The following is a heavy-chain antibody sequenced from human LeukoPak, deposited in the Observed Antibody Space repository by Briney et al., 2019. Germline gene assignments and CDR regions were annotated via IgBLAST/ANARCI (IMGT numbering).Heavy chain of an antibody. J-gene: IGHJ4*02. Sequence: GGSLRLSCAASGFTFSSYSMNWVRQAPGKGLEWVSYISSSSSTIYYADSVKGRFTISRDNAKNSLYLQMNSLRAEDTAVYYCASPAAYYYDSSGYYAWGQGTLVTVSS. CDR1: GFTFSSYS. D-gene: IGHD3-22*01. V-gene: IGHV3-48*01. CDR2: ISSSSSTI. CDR3: ASPAAYYYDSSGYYA.